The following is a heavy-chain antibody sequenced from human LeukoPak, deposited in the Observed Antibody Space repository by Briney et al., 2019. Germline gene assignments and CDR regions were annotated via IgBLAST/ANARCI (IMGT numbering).Heavy chain of an antibody. CDR3: ARGRAGGYYDAFDI. Sequence: PGGSLRLSCAASGFTFSSYEMNWVRQAPGKGLEWVSYISSSGSTIYYADSVKGRFTISRDNAKTSLYLQMNSLRAEDTAVYYCARGRAGGYYDAFDIWGQGTMVTVSS. CDR1: GFTFSSYE. CDR2: ISSSGSTI. V-gene: IGHV3-48*03. J-gene: IGHJ3*02. D-gene: IGHD3-10*01.